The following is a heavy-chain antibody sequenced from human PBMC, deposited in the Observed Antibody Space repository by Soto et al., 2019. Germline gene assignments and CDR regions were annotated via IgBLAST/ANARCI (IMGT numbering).Heavy chain of an antibody. Sequence: EVQLVESGGGLVQPGRSLRLSCAATGFTFDDYAMHWVRQAPGKGLEWVSSISWNSGDIGYADSVKGRFTISRDNAKNSLHLQMNRLRAEDTALYSCAKGNYAYYYYYMDFWGKGTRVTVSS. V-gene: IGHV3-9*01. CDR1: GFTFDDYA. CDR2: ISWNSGDI. D-gene: IGHD1-7*01. J-gene: IGHJ6*03. CDR3: AKGNYAYYYYYMDF.